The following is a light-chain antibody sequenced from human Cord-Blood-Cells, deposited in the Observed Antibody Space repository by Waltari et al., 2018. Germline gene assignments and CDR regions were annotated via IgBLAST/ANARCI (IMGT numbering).Light chain of an antibody. CDR1: QSLLHSNGYNY. V-gene: IGKV2-28*01. Sequence: DIVMTQSPLSLPVTPGSPSSISCRSSQSLLHSNGYNYLDWYLQKPGQSPQLLIYLGYNRASGVPDRFSGSGSCTDFTLKISRVEAEDVGVYYCMQACGTFGPGTKEDIK. J-gene: IGKJ3*01. CDR3: MQACGT. CDR2: LGY.